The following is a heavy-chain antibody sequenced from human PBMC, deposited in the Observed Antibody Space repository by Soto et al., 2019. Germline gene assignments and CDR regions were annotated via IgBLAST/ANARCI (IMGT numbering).Heavy chain of an antibody. V-gene: IGHV1-46*03. Sequence: ASVKVSCKASGYIFTSYYIHWVRQAPGQGLEWMGWINPFDGSRMFAQSFQGRVTMTRDTSTSTVYMEVSSMRSEDTAVYYCSRVDPGETSPFDHWG. J-gene: IGHJ4*01. D-gene: IGHD3-10*01. CDR1: GYIFTSYY. CDR2: INPFDGSR. CDR3: SRVDPGETSPFDH.